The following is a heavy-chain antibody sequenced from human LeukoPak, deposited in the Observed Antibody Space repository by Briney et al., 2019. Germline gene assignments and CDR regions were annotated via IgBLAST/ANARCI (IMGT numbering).Heavy chain of an antibody. CDR1: GFTLSSYG. V-gene: IGHV3-30*18. D-gene: IGHD3-3*01. CDR3: AKGPSDDFWSGYYINWFDP. CDR2: ISNDGSDK. J-gene: IGHJ5*02. Sequence: PGGSLRLSCAASGFTLSSYGMHWVRQAPGKGLEWVAIISNDGSDKKYADSVKGRFTISRDNSKNTLYLQMNSLRAEDTAVYYCAKGPSDDFWSGYYINWFDPWGQGTLVTVSS.